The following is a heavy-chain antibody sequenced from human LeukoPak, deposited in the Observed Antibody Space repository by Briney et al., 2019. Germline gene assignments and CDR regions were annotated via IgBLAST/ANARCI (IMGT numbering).Heavy chain of an antibody. J-gene: IGHJ6*02. Sequence: GRSLRLSCAASGFTFSSYAMHWVRQAPGKGLEWVAVISYDGSNKYYADSVKGRFTISRDNSKNALYLQMNSLRAEDTAVYYCARNTDGRPAAITSYYYGMDVWGQGTTVTVSS. V-gene: IGHV3-30-3*01. D-gene: IGHD2-2*01. CDR2: ISYDGSNK. CDR1: GFTFSSYA. CDR3: ARNTDGRPAAITSYYYGMDV.